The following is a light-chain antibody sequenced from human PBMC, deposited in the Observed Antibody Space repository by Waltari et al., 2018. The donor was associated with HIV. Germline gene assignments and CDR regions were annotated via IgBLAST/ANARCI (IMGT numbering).Light chain of an antibody. CDR2: SNN. CDR1: SSNIGSNT. V-gene: IGLV1-44*01. CDR3: AAWDDSLNGHVV. Sequence: QSVLTQPPSASGTPGQRVTISCSGSSSNIGSNTVNWYQQLPGTAPKLLIYSNNQRPSGVPVRFSGSKSGTSASLAISGLQSEDEADYYCAAWDDSLNGHVVFGGGTKLTVL. J-gene: IGLJ2*01.